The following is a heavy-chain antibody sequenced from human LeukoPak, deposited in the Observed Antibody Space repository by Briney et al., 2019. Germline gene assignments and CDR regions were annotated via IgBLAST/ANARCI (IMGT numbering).Heavy chain of an antibody. CDR3: AGHVSAAAGGR. CDR2: IHHSGST. D-gene: IGHD6-13*01. V-gene: IGHV4-34*01. J-gene: IGHJ4*02. CDR1: GGSVRDNY. Sequence: KPSETLSLTCAVYGGSVRDNYWSWIRQPPGKGLEWIGEIHHSGSTKYNPSLKSRVTISLDTSKNQFSLKLNSKTAADTAVYYCAGHVSAAAGGRWGQGTLVTVSS.